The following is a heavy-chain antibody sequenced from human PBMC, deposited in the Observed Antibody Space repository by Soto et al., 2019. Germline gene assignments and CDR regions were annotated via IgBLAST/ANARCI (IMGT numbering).Heavy chain of an antibody. CDR3: ARGTIILRGSLDY. V-gene: IGHV3-48*01. CDR1: GFTFNSYS. Sequence: GGSLRLSCAASGFTFNSYSMNWVRQAPGKGLEWVSYISSGSSTIYYADSVKGRFTISRDNAKNSLYLQMNSLRAEDTAVYYCARGTIILRGSLDYWGQGARVTVSA. D-gene: IGHD6-25*01. CDR2: ISSGSSTI. J-gene: IGHJ4*02.